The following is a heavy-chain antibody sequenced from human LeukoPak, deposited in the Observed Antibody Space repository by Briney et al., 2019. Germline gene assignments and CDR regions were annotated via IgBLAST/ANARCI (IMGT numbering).Heavy chain of an antibody. J-gene: IGHJ3*02. CDR3: ARASYYYGSGSYLLHDAFDI. V-gene: IGHV3-21*01. CDR1: GFTFSSYS. D-gene: IGHD3-10*01. CDR2: ISSSSSYI. Sequence: GGSLRLSCAASGFTFSSYSMNWVRQAPGKGLEWVSSISSSSSYIYYADSVKGRFTIARDNAKNSLYLQMNSLRAADTAVYYCARASYYYGSGSYLLHDAFDIWGQGTMVTVSS.